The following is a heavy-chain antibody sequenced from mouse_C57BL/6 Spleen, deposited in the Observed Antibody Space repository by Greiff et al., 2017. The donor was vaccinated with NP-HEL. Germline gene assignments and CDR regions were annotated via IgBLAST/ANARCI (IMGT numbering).Heavy chain of an antibody. J-gene: IGHJ3*01. V-gene: IGHV5-4*01. Sequence: EVKLVESGGGLVKPGGSLKLSCAASGFTFSSYAMSWVRQTPEKRLEWVATIRDGGSYTYYPDNVKGRFTISRDNDKKNLYLQMSHLKSEDTTMYYCARDLDGYSPFAYWGQGTLVTVSA. CDR3: ARDLDGYSPFAY. D-gene: IGHD2-3*01. CDR2: IRDGGSYT. CDR1: GFTFSSYA.